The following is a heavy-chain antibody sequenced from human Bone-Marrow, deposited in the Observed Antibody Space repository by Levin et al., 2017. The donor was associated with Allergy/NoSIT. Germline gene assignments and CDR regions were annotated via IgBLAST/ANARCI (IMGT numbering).Heavy chain of an antibody. CDR3: AREKGENSVGLYYNYGMDV. V-gene: IGHV1-2*02. J-gene: IGHJ6*02. D-gene: IGHD2-15*01. CDR2: IHPNSGDT. Sequence: ASVKVSCKASGYSFTGYYLNWVRQAPGQGLEWMGWIHPNSGDTKSAQKFHGRVTITRDTSISTASMAPSSLRSDDPAVYYFAREKGENSVGLYYNYGMDVWGQGSTVTVSS. CDR1: GYSFTGYY.